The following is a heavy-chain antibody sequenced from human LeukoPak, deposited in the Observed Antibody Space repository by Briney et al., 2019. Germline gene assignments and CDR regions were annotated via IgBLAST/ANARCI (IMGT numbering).Heavy chain of an antibody. Sequence: GGSLRLSCVASGFTFSGFAMIWVRQAPGKGLEWVAFIRYDGSNKYYADSVKGRFTISRDNSKNTLYLQMNSLRVEDTAVYYCAKFDCWGQGTPVTVSS. V-gene: IGHV3-30*02. CDR1: GFTFSGFA. J-gene: IGHJ4*02. CDR3: AKFDC. CDR2: IRYDGSNK.